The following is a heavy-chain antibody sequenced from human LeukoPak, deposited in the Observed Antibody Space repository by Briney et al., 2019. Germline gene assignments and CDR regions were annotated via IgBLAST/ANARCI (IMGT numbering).Heavy chain of an antibody. V-gene: IGHV1-69*02. D-gene: IGHD5-24*01. Sequence: SVKVSCKASGGTLSSYTISWVRQAPGQGLEWMGRIIPILGIANYAQKFQGRGTITADKSTSTAYMELSSLSSEDTAVYYCARPPSRDGHTIGYWGQGTLVTVSS. CDR1: GGTLSSYT. CDR3: ARPPSRDGHTIGY. J-gene: IGHJ4*02. CDR2: IIPILGIA.